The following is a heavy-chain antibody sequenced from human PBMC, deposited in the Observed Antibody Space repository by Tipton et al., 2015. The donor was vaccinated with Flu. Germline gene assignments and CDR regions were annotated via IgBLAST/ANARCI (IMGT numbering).Heavy chain of an antibody. CDR3: ATVPVGAITHYYGSDV. J-gene: IGHJ6*02. Sequence: SLRLSCSASGFTFNNYEMNWVRQAPGKGLEWVAFVSSSGTTMYYRDSVKGRFTISRDDAKNSLYLEMNSLRAEDTAVYYCATVPVGAITHYYGSDVWGQGTTVTVSS. CDR2: VSSSGTTM. V-gene: IGHV3-48*03. D-gene: IGHD3-3*01. CDR1: GFTFNNYE.